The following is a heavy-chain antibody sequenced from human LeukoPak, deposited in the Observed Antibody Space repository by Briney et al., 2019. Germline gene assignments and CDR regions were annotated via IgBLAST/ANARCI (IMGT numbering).Heavy chain of an antibody. CDR3: AREKGSLRYFDWLLLEEFDY. D-gene: IGHD3-9*01. CDR2: ISYDGSNK. Sequence: GRSLRLSCAASGFTFSSYGMHWVRQAPGKGLEWVAVISYDGSNKYYADSVKGRFTISRDNSKNTLYLHMNSLRAEDTAVYYCAREKGSLRYFDWLLLEEFDYWGQGTLVTVSS. V-gene: IGHV3-30*03. J-gene: IGHJ4*02. CDR1: GFTFSSYG.